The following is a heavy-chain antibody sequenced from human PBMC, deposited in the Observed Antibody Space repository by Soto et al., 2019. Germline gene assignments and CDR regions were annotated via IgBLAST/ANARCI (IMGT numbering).Heavy chain of an antibody. CDR3: ARRIPFGYGMDV. Sequence: EVQLVESGGGLVQPGGSLRLSCAASGFTFSSYAMHWVRQAPWNGLEYVSGITSNGGNTDYASSVKGRFTISRDNSKNTLYLQMGSLRAEDLAVYYCARRIPFGYGMDVWGQGTTVTVSS. D-gene: IGHD2-21*01. CDR2: ITSNGGNT. CDR1: GFTFSSYA. J-gene: IGHJ6*02. V-gene: IGHV3-64*01.